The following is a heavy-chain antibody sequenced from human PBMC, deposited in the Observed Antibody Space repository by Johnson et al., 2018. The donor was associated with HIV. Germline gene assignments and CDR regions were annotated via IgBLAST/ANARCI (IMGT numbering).Heavy chain of an antibody. Sequence: QMLLVESGGGLIQPGGSLRLTCAASGFTFSGYAMHWVRQAPGKGLEWVAVISYDGSNKYYADSVKGRFTISRDNSKNTLYLQMNSLRAEDTAVYYCARGSYNFWSGEREAFDIWGQGTMVTVSS. D-gene: IGHD3-3*01. V-gene: IGHV3-30*04. J-gene: IGHJ3*02. CDR2: ISYDGSNK. CDR3: ARGSYNFWSGEREAFDI. CDR1: GFTFSGYA.